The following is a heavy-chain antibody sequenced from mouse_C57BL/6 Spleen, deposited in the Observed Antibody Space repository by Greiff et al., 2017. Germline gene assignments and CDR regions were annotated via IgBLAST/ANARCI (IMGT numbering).Heavy chain of an antibody. CDR3: ARSYYSNYGAMDY. Sequence: QVQLQQPGAELVKPGASVKMSCKASGYTFPSYWITWVKQRPGQGLEWIGDIYPGSGSTNYNEKFKSKATLTVDTSSSTAYMQLSSLTSEDSAVYYCARSYYSNYGAMDYWGQGTSVTVSS. V-gene: IGHV1-55*01. J-gene: IGHJ4*01. D-gene: IGHD2-5*01. CDR2: IYPGSGST. CDR1: GYTFPSYW.